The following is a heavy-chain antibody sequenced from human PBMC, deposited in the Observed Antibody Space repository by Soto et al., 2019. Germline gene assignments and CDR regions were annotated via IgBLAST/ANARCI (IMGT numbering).Heavy chain of an antibody. J-gene: IGHJ4*02. D-gene: IGHD4-17*01. CDR1: GFTFSSYG. Sequence: QVQLVESGGGVVQPGRSLRLSCAASGFTFSSYGMHWVRQAPGKGLEWVAVTSYDGTNKYSPDSVKGRFTISRDNSRNTLYLQMNSLRPEDMAVYYCAKDAAYGGNPFDYWGQGTLVTVSS. V-gene: IGHV3-30*18. CDR2: TSYDGTNK. CDR3: AKDAAYGGNPFDY.